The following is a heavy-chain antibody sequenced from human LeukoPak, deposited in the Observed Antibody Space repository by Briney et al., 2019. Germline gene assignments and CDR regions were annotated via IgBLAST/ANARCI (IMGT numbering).Heavy chain of an antibody. J-gene: IGHJ4*02. CDR2: VYTGGIT. V-gene: IGHV3-53*01. CDR1: GFTVSSSY. D-gene: IGHD2-21*02. CDR3: ARGYGYCGGVCYDY. Sequence: PGGSLRLSCAASGFTVSSSYMSWVRQAPGKGLEWVSVVYTGGITYYADSVKGRFTISRDNSKNTLYLQMNSLRAEDTAVYYCARGYGYCGGVCYDYWGQGTLVTVSS.